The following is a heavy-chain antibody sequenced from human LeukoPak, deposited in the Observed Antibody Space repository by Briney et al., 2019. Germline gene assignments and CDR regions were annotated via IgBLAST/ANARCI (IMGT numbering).Heavy chain of an antibody. Sequence: GGSLRLSCPASGFTFSSYGMHWVRQAPGKGLEWVAVIWYDGSNKYYADSVKGRFTISRDNSKNTLYLQMNSLRAEDTAVYYCARDLGATSYCFDYWGQGTLVTVSS. CDR3: ARDLGATSYCFDY. V-gene: IGHV3-33*01. CDR2: IWYDGSNK. CDR1: GFTFSSYG. J-gene: IGHJ4*02. D-gene: IGHD1-26*01.